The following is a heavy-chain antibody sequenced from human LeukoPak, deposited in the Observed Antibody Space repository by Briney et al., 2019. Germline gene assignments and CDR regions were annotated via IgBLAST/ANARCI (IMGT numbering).Heavy chain of an antibody. CDR2: IWYDGSNK. D-gene: IGHD1-26*01. CDR3: ARDRVGYFDY. J-gene: IGHJ4*02. Sequence: PGGSLRLSCAASGFTFSSCGMHWVRQAPGKGLEWVAVIWYDGSNKYYADSVKGRFTISRDNSKNTLCLQMNSLRAEDTAVYYCARDRVGYFDYWGQGTLVTVSS. CDR1: GFTFSSCG. V-gene: IGHV3-33*01.